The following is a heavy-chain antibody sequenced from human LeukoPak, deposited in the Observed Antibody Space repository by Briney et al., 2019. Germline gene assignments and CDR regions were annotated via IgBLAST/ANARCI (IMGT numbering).Heavy chain of an antibody. Sequence: RGESLKISCKGSGYNFTNYWIGWVRQTPGKGLEWMGVVYPGDSDTKYSPSFQGQVTISADKSINTAFLQWSSLKASDTAIYYCATSYSRSSVYFYYGIDVWGQGTTVTVSS. V-gene: IGHV5-51*01. J-gene: IGHJ6*02. CDR3: ATSYSRSSVYFYYGIDV. CDR1: GYNFTNYW. CDR2: VYPGDSDT. D-gene: IGHD6-6*01.